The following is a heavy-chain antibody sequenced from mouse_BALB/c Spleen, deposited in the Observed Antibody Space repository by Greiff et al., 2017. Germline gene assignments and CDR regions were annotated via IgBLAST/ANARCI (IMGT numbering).Heavy chain of an antibody. CDR1: GYAFTNYL. CDR3: ARSYWYFDV. V-gene: IGHV1-54*01. CDR2: INPGSGGT. Sequence: QVQLQQSGAELVRPGTSVKVSCKASGYAFTNYLIEWVKQRPGQGLEWIGVINPGSGGTNYNEKFKGKATLTADKSSSTAYMQLSSLTSDDSAVYYCARSYWYFDVWGAGTTVTVSS. J-gene: IGHJ1*01.